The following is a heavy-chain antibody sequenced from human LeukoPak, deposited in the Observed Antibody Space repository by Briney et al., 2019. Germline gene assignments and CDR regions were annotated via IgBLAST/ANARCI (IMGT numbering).Heavy chain of an antibody. J-gene: IGHJ4*02. V-gene: IGHV3-21*01. CDR1: GFTFSSYS. CDR3: ARWAAVAGFHYYFDY. Sequence: GGSLRLSCAASGFTFSSYSMNWVRQAPGKGLEWVSSISSSSSYIYYADSVRGRFTISRDNAKNSLYLQMNSLRAEDTAMYYCARWAAVAGFHYYFDYWGQGTLVTVSS. D-gene: IGHD6-19*01. CDR2: ISSSSSYI.